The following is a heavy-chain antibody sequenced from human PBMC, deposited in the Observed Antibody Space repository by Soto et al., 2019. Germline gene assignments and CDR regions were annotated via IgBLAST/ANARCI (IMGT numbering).Heavy chain of an antibody. CDR3: ARGADFWSGYDYYYGMDV. CDR1: GYSFTSYW. D-gene: IGHD3-3*01. Sequence: GESLKISCKGSGYSFTSYWIGWVRQMPGKGLEWMGIIYPGDSDTRYSPSFQGQVTISADKSISTAYLQWSSLKASDTAMYYCARGADFWSGYDYYYGMDVWGQGTTVTVSS. J-gene: IGHJ6*02. CDR2: IYPGDSDT. V-gene: IGHV5-51*01.